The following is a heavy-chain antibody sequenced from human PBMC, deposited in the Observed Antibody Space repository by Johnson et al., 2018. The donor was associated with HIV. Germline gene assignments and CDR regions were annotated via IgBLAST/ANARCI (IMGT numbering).Heavy chain of an antibody. Sequence: MLLVESGGGLVQPGGSLRLSCAASGFTFSSYDMHWVRQVTGKGLEWVSAIGTAGDTYYPGSVKGRFTISRENAKNSLYLQMNSLRAGDTAVYYCARDGGFVGAFDIWGQGTMVTVSS. D-gene: IGHD3-16*01. J-gene: IGHJ3*02. CDR3: ARDGGFVGAFDI. V-gene: IGHV3-13*01. CDR2: IGTAGDT. CDR1: GFTFSSYD.